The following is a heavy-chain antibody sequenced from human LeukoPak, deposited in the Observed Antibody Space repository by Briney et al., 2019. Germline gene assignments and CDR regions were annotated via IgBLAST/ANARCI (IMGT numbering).Heavy chain of an antibody. Sequence: AGGSLRLSCAASGFNFRTHGMHWVRQAPGKGLEWVTFIRADGSDKYYRHSVKGRFTISRDNSKNTLYLQMGSLRAEDMAVYYCARVGGDYGDYSIGYYFDYWGQGTLVTVSS. V-gene: IGHV3-30*02. D-gene: IGHD4-17*01. CDR2: IRADGSDK. CDR1: GFNFRTHG. J-gene: IGHJ4*02. CDR3: ARVGGDYGDYSIGYYFDY.